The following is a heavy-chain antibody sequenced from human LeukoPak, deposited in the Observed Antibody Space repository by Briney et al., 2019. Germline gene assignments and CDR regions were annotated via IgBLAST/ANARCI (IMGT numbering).Heavy chain of an antibody. Sequence: SETLSRTRAVYGGSFSGYYWSWISQPPGKGLEWIGVINHSGGTNYNPSLKSRVTISVDTSKNQFSLKLSSVTAADTAVYYCAGRRSCTSCYVTFDYWGQGTLVTASS. CDR3: AGRRSCTSCYVTFDY. CDR2: INHSGGT. J-gene: IGHJ4*02. V-gene: IGHV4-34*01. CDR1: GGSFSGYY. D-gene: IGHD2-2*01.